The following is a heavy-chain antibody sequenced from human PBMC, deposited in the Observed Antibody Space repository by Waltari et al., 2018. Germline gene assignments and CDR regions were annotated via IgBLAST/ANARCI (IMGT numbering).Heavy chain of an antibody. Sequence: QVNLVQSGAEVKTPGASVKVSCKASGYTFTSYSFTWVRQAPGQGLEWMGWINAYNGNTNYAQKFQGRFTMTIDTSTTTAYMELRSLRSDDTAVYYCVRDGSGASFTFNYWGHGTLVTVSS. CDR3: VRDGSGASFTFNY. CDR1: GYTFTSYS. J-gene: IGHJ4*01. D-gene: IGHD1-26*01. CDR2: INAYNGNT. V-gene: IGHV1-18*01.